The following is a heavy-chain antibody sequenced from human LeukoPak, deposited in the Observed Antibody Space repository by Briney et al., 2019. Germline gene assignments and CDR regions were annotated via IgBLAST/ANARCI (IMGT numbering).Heavy chain of an antibody. CDR3: AGLPFDRYCSGGSCYYYYYGMDV. CDR1: NGSISSTSDY. D-gene: IGHD2-15*01. CDR2: IYYSGST. Sequence: SETLSLACTVSNGSISSTSDYWGWIRQPPGKGLEWIGTIYYSGSTYYNPSLKSRVTISVDTSKNQFSLKLNSVTAADTAVYYCAGLPFDRYCSGGSCYYYYYGMDVWGQGTTVTVSS. J-gene: IGHJ6*02. V-gene: IGHV4-39*01.